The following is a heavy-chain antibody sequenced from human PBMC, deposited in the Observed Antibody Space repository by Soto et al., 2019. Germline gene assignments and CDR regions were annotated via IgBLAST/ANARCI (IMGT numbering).Heavy chain of an antibody. CDR3: ARGRLVRGNNWFDP. Sequence: PSETLSLTCTVSGGSISSSRYCWGWIRQPPGKGLEWIGSIYYSGITYYNPSLKSRVTISVDTSKNQFYLNLSSVTAADTAVCYCARGRLVRGNNWFDPWGQGTLVTVSS. D-gene: IGHD3-10*01. J-gene: IGHJ5*02. CDR2: IYYSGIT. CDR1: GGSISSSRYC. V-gene: IGHV4-39*01.